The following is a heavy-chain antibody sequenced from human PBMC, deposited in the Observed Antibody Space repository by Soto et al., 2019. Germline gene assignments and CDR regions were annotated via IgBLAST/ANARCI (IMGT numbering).Heavy chain of an antibody. CDR1: VYSFSSYW. Sequence: GESLKIACKGAVYSFSSYWISWVRQMGGEGLEWMGRIDPSDSYTNYSPSFQGHVTISADKSISTAYLQWSSLKASDTAMYYCAREGRIAAAGLPYYYYGMDVWGQGTTVTVSS. V-gene: IGHV5-10-1*01. J-gene: IGHJ6*02. D-gene: IGHD6-13*01. CDR2: IDPSDSYT. CDR3: AREGRIAAAGLPYYYYGMDV.